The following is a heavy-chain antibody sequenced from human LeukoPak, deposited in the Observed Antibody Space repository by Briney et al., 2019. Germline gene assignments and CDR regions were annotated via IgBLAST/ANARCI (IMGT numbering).Heavy chain of an antibody. D-gene: IGHD3-3*01. CDR1: GGSISSYY. Sequence: SETLSLTCTVSGGSISSYYWSWIRQPPGKGLEWIGSIYHSGSTYYNPSLKSRVTISVDTSKNQFSLKLSSVTAADTAVYYCARTHSITIFGVVIMDNWFDPWGQGTLVTVSS. J-gene: IGHJ5*02. CDR2: IYHSGST. V-gene: IGHV4-59*08. CDR3: ARTHSITIFGVVIMDNWFDP.